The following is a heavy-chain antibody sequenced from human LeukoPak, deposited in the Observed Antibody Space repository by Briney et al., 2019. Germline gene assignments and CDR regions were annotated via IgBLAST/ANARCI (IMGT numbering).Heavy chain of an antibody. Sequence: GRSLRLSCAASGFTFSSYAMHWVRQAPGKGLEWVAVIAYDGSNKYYADSVKGRITISRDNSKNTLYLQMNSLRAEDTAVYYCARGSYCSSTSCYTFSLNYYYYGMDVWGQGTTVTVSS. CDR2: IAYDGSNK. CDR3: ARGSYCSSTSCYTFSLNYYYYGMDV. D-gene: IGHD2-2*02. J-gene: IGHJ6*02. V-gene: IGHV3-30-3*01. CDR1: GFTFSSYA.